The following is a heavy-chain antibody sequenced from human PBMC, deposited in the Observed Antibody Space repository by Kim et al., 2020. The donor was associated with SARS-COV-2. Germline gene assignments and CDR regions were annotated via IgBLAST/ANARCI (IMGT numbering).Heavy chain of an antibody. V-gene: IGHV3-48*03. J-gene: IGHJ4*02. Sequence: SVKGRFTMSRDKAKNSLYLQMSSLRAEDTAVYYCARGTSVITFGGVNFDYWGQGTLVTVSS. CDR3: ARGTSVITFGGVNFDY. D-gene: IGHD3-16*01.